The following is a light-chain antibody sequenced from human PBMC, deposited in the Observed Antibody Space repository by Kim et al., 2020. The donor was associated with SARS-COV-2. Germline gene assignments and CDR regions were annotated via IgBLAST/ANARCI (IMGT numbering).Light chain of an antibody. J-gene: IGLJ1*01. CDR1: KLGDKY. CDR3: QAWDSSTKV. CDR2: QDS. V-gene: IGLV3-1*01. Sequence: SYELTQPLSVSVSPGQTASITCSGDKLGDKYACWYQQKPGQSPLLVIYQDSKRPSGIPERFSGSNSGNTATLTISGTQAMDEADYYCQAWDSSTKVFGTG.